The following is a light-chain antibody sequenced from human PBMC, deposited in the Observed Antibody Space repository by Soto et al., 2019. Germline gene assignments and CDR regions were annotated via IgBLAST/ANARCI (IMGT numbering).Light chain of an antibody. CDR3: GTWDNSLTAWV. V-gene: IGLV1-51*02. Sequence: QSVLTQPPSVSAAPGQKVTISCSGSSSNIGDNYVSWYQQLPGTAPKLLISEDYNRPSGIPDRFSGSKSGTSAALGITGLQTGDEGDYFCGTWDNSLTAWVFGCGTKLTVL. CDR1: SSNIGDNY. J-gene: IGLJ3*02. CDR2: EDY.